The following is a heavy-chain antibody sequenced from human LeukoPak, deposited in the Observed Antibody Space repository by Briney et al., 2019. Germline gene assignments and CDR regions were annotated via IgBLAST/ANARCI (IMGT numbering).Heavy chain of an antibody. CDR2: ISYDGSNK. J-gene: IGHJ5*02. CDR1: GFTFSSYA. D-gene: IGHD2-15*01. CDR3: ASLEIVVMVAVPFESNWFDP. Sequence: GGSLRLPCAASGFTFSSYAMHWVRQAPGKGLEWVAVISYDGSNKYYADSVKGRFTISRDNSKNTLYLQMNSLRAEDTAVYYCASLEIVVMVAVPFESNWFDPWGQGTLVTVSS. V-gene: IGHV3-30-3*01.